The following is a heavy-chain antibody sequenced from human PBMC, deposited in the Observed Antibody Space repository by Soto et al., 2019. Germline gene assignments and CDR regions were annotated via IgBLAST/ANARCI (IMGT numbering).Heavy chain of an antibody. CDR2: IYSGGST. CDR3: ARKRAYDFWSGNVEYFDL. D-gene: IGHD3-3*01. V-gene: IGHV3-66*01. J-gene: IGHJ2*01. CDR1: GFTVSSNY. Sequence: PGGSLRLSCAASGFTVSSNYMSWVRQAPGKGLEWVSVIYSGGSTYYADSVKGRFTISRDNSKNTLYLQMNSLRAEDTAVYYCARKRAYDFWSGNVEYFDLWGRGTLVTVSS.